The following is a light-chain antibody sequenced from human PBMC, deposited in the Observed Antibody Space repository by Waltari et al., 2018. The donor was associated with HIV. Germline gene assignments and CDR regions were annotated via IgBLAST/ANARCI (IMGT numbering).Light chain of an antibody. J-gene: IGLJ3*02. CDR3: AAWDNSLSAWV. CDR2: RND. CDR1: SSNIGSNY. Sequence: QSVLTQPPSASGTPGQRVSISCSGSSSNIGSNYLYWYQQLPGTAPKLLMYRNDERPSGVPDRFSGSKSGTSASLALSGLRSEDEADYYCAAWDNSLSAWVFGGGTKLTVL. V-gene: IGLV1-47*01.